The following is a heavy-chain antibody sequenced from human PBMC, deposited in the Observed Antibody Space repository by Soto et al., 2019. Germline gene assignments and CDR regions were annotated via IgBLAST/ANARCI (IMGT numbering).Heavy chain of an antibody. V-gene: IGHV3-30*18. CDR1: GFTFSSYG. J-gene: IGHJ4*02. CDR3: AKGRWTRTHNGVVYYFDY. D-gene: IGHD1-7*01. Sequence: QVQLVESGGGVVQPGRSLRLSCAASGFTFSSYGMHWVRQAPGKGLEWVAVISYDGSNKYYADSVKGRFTISRDNSKNTLYLQMNSRRAEDTAVYYCAKGRWTRTHNGVVYYFDYWGQGTLVTVSS. CDR2: ISYDGSNK.